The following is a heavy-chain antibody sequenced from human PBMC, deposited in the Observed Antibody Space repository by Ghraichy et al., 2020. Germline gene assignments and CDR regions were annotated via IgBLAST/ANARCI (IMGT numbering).Heavy chain of an antibody. V-gene: IGHV3-23*01. Sequence: GGSLSLSCSASGFTFSSYSLTWVRQAPGKGLEWVSAISGSGGSTYYADSVKGRFTISRDNSKNTLYLQMNSLRAEDTAVYYCAKGGQRVGATGSGRYFDLWGRGTLVTVSS. CDR3: AKGGQRVGATGSGRYFDL. J-gene: IGHJ2*01. CDR2: ISGSGGST. CDR1: GFTFSSYS. D-gene: IGHD1-26*01.